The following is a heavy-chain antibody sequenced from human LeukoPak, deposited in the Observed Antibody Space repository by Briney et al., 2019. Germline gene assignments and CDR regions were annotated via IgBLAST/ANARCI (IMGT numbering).Heavy chain of an antibody. CDR1: GGSISSSSYY. D-gene: IGHD5-18*01. Sequence: PSETLSLTCTVSGGSISSSSYYWGWIRQPPGKGLEWIGSIYYSGSTYYNPSLKSRVTISVDTSKNQFSLKLSSVTAADTAVYYCARDPSGYSYGYKGWYFDLWGRGTLVTVSS. V-gene: IGHV4-39*07. CDR2: IYYSGST. CDR3: ARDPSGYSYGYKGWYFDL. J-gene: IGHJ2*01.